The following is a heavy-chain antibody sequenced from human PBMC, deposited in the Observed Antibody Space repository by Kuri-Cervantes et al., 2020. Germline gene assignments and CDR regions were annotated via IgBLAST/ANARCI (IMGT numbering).Heavy chain of an antibody. Sequence: ASVKVSCKASGGTFTSYDINWVRQATGQGLEWMGWMNPNSGNTGYAQKFQGRVTMTRNTSISTAYMELSSLRSDDTAVYYCARGVRCSSTSCPQYFQHWGQGTLVTVSS. D-gene: IGHD2-2*01. CDR1: GGTFTSYD. CDR2: MNPNSGNT. CDR3: ARGVRCSSTSCPQYFQH. J-gene: IGHJ1*01. V-gene: IGHV1-8*02.